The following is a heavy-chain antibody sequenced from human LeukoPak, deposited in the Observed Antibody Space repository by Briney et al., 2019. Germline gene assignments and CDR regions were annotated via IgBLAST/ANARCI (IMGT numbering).Heavy chain of an antibody. CDR2: IYYSGST. CDR3: ARADIAAAGTPYYYYYYMDV. Sequence: KPSETLSLTCTVSGGSINSYYWSWIRQPPGKGLEWIGYIYYSGSTNYNPSLKSRVTISVDTSKNQFSLKLSSVTAADTAVYYCARADIAAAGTPYYYYYYMDVWGKGTTVTISS. D-gene: IGHD6-13*01. J-gene: IGHJ6*03. V-gene: IGHV4-59*01. CDR1: GGSINSYY.